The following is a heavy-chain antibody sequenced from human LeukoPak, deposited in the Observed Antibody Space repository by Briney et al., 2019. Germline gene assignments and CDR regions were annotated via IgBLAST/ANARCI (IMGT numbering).Heavy chain of an antibody. Sequence: GGSLRLSCAASGFTFSSCSMNWVRQAPGKGLEWVSSISSSSSYIYYADSVKGRFTISRDNAKNSLYLQMNSLRAEDTAVYYCARDPLDTAGNRSYYYYYYMDVWGKGTTVTISS. CDR2: ISSSSSYI. J-gene: IGHJ6*03. CDR1: GFTFSSCS. D-gene: IGHD5-18*01. CDR3: ARDPLDTAGNRSYYYYYYMDV. V-gene: IGHV3-21*01.